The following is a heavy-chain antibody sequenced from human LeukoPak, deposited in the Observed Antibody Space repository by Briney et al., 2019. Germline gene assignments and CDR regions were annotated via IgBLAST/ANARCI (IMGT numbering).Heavy chain of an antibody. Sequence: SETLSLTCAVYGGSFSGYYWSWIRQPPGKGLEWIGEINHSGSTNYNPSLKSRVTISVDTSKNQFSLKLSSVTAADTAVYYCARLYGPYYYYYMDVWGKGTTVTISS. J-gene: IGHJ6*03. D-gene: IGHD2-8*01. CDR3: ARLYGPYYYYYMDV. V-gene: IGHV4-34*01. CDR2: INHSGST. CDR1: GGSFSGYY.